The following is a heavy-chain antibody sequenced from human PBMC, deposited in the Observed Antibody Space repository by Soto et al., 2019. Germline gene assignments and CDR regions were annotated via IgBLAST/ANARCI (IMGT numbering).Heavy chain of an antibody. CDR3: ARVAANSFDY. J-gene: IGHJ4*02. Sequence: PSETLSLTCAVYGGSFSGYYWSWIRQPPGKGLEWIGEINHSGSTNYNPSLKSRVTISVDTSKNQFSLKLSSVTAADTAVYYCARVAANSFDYWGQGTLVTVSS. V-gene: IGHV4-34*01. CDR2: INHSGST. CDR1: GGSFSGYY.